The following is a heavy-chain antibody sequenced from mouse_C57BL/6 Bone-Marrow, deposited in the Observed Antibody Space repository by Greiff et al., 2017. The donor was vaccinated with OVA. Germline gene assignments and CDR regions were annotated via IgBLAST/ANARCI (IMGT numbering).Heavy chain of an antibody. J-gene: IGHJ4*01. CDR3: ARNYDYDGAFYAMDY. D-gene: IGHD2-4*01. V-gene: IGHV5-17*01. CDR2: ISSGSSTI. Sequence: DVMLVESGGGLVKPGGSLKLSCAASGFTFSDYGMHWVRQAPEKGLEWVAYISSGSSTIYYADTVKGRFTISRDNAKNTLFLQMTSLRSEDTAMYYCARNYDYDGAFYAMDYWGQGTSVTVSS. CDR1: GFTFSDYG.